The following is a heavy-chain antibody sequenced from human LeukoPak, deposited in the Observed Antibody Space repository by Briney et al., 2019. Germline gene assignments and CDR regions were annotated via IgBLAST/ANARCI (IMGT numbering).Heavy chain of an antibody. CDR2: IYYSGST. D-gene: IGHD5-12*01. V-gene: IGHV4-39*07. CDR3: ARRVATISGLYYFDY. Sequence: SETLSLTCTVSGGSITSSSYYWGWIRQPPGKGLEWIGSIYYSGSTNYNPSLKSRVTMSVDTSKNQFSLKLSSVTAADTAVYYCARRVATISGLYYFDYWGQGTLVTVSS. CDR1: GGSITSSSYY. J-gene: IGHJ4*02.